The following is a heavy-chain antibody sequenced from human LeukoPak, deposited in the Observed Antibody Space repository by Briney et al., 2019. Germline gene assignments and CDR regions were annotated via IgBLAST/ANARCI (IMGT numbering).Heavy chain of an antibody. Sequence: GGSLRLSCAASGFTFSNYWMHWVRQAPGKGLVWVSRINSDGSSTTYADSVKGRFTISRNNAKNTLHLQMNSLRAEDTAVYYCAREGPKVDFDYWGQGTLVTVSS. J-gene: IGHJ4*02. V-gene: IGHV3-74*01. CDR2: INSDGSST. CDR3: AREGPKVDFDY. D-gene: IGHD2-15*01. CDR1: GFTFSNYW.